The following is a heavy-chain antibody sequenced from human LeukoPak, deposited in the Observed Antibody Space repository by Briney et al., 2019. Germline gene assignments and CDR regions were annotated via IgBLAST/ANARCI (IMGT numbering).Heavy chain of an antibody. CDR2: INHIGST. CDR1: GGSFSGYY. V-gene: IGHV4-34*01. D-gene: IGHD5-12*01. J-gene: IGHJ6*03. CDR3: ARQAREWLRFRYYYYYYMDV. Sequence: SETLSLTCAVYGGSFSGYYWSWIRQPPGKGLEWIGEINHIGSTNYNPSLKSRVTISVDTSKNQFSLKLSSVTAADTAVYYCARQAREWLRFRYYYYYYMDVWGKGTTVTISS.